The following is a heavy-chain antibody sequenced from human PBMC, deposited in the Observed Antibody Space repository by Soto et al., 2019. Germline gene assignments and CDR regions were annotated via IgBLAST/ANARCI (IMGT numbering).Heavy chain of an antibody. CDR2: SIPIFGTA. D-gene: IGHD6-13*01. CDR1: GGTFSSYA. V-gene: IGHV1-69*06. J-gene: IGHJ6*02. CDR3: ARGADSSSWYGRGTYYYGMEV. Sequence: SVKVSCKASGGTFSSYAISWVREAPGQGLEWMGGSIPIFGTANYAQKFQGRVTITADKSTSTAYMELRSLRSEDTAVYYCARGADSSSWYGRGTYYYGMEVWGQGTKVTVSS.